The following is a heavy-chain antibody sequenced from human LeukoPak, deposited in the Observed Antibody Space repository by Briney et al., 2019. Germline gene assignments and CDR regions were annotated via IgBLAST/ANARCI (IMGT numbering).Heavy chain of an antibody. CDR1: GFTFSSYA. J-gene: IGHJ4*02. CDR2: ISGRDSTT. Sequence: GGSLRLSCAASGFTFSSYAMSWVRQAPGKGLEWVSGISGRDSTTYYADSVKGRFTISRENSKNTLYLQMNSLRAEDTAVYYCARDLGWGREPGRSFDYWGQGTLVTVSS. V-gene: IGHV3-23*01. D-gene: IGHD3-16*01. CDR3: ARDLGWGREPGRSFDY.